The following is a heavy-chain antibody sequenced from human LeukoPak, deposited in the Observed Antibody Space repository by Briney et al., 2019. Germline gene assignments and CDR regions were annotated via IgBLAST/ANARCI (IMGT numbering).Heavy chain of an antibody. D-gene: IGHD2-21*01. Sequence: GGSLRLSCAASGFTFSSYAMSWVRQAPGKGLEWVSAISGSGGSTYYADSVKGRFTISRDNSKNTLYLQMNSLRAEDTAVYYCARDSSYSHAFDIWGQGTMVTVSS. CDR1: GFTFSSYA. J-gene: IGHJ3*02. CDR2: ISGSGGST. V-gene: IGHV3-23*01. CDR3: ARDSSYSHAFDI.